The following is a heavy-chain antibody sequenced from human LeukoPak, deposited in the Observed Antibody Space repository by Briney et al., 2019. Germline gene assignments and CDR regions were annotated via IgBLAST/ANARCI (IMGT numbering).Heavy chain of an antibody. CDR1: GFTVSSNY. V-gene: IGHV3-66*01. D-gene: IGHD5-24*01. Sequence: GGPLRLSCAASGFTVSSNYMSWVRQAPGKGLEWVSVIYSGGSTYYADSVKGRFTISRDNSKNTLYLQMNSLRAEDTAVYYCARDRRRGRWLQPSVTTGYFDYWAREPWSPSPQ. J-gene: IGHJ4*02. CDR3: ARDRRRGRWLQPSVTTGYFDY. CDR2: IYSGGST.